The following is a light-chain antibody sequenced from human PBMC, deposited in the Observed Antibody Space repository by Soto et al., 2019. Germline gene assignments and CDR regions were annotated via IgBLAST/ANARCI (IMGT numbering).Light chain of an antibody. CDR3: QQYYGYSRT. CDR2: KAS. J-gene: IGKJ1*01. CDR1: QSISSW. V-gene: IGKV1-5*03. Sequence: DIQMTQSPSTLSASVGDRVTITCRASQSISSWLAWYQQKPGKAPKLLIYKASSLESGVASRFSGSGSGTEFTLTISSLQPDDFATYYCQQYYGYSRTFGQGTKVEIE.